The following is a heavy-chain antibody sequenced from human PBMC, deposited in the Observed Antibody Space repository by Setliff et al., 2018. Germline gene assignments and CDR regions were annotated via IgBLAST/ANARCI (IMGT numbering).Heavy chain of an antibody. J-gene: IGHJ4*02. CDR2: IWYDGSNS. D-gene: IGHD2-15*01. V-gene: IGHV3-33*01. CDR1: GFTFSSYG. Sequence: PGESLKISCAASGFTFSSYGFHWVRQAPGKGLEWVAVIWYDGSNSYYADSVKGRFTISRDNSRNMLYMQMNSLRADDTAVYYCARGTQAYTSWTDSALGYWGKGTQVTVSS. CDR3: ARGTQAYTSWTDSALGY.